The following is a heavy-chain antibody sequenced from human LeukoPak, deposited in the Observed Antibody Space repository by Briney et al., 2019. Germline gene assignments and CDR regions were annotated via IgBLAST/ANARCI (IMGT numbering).Heavy chain of an antibody. D-gene: IGHD3-10*01. Sequence: GESLKISCKGSGYSFTSYWIGWVRQMPGKGLEWMGIIYPGDSDTRYSPSFQGQVTISADKSISTAYLQWSSLKASDTAMYYCARLRITMARGVIRHINWFDPWGQGTLVTVSS. CDR2: IYPGDSDT. J-gene: IGHJ5*02. CDR3: ARLRITMARGVIRHINWFDP. V-gene: IGHV5-51*01. CDR1: GYSFTSYW.